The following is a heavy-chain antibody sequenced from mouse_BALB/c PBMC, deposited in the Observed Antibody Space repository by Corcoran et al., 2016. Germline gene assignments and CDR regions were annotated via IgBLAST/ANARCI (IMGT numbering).Heavy chain of an antibody. Sequence: EVQLQQSGPELVKPGASVKMSCKASGYTFTSYVMHWVKQKPGQGLEWIGYINPYNDGTKYNEKFKGKATLTSDKSSSTAHMEVSSLTSDVSAVYYCAREGRDGYFVRYYYFDYWGQGTTLTVSS. J-gene: IGHJ2*01. V-gene: IGHV1S136*01. CDR2: INPYNDGT. CDR1: GYTFTSYV. CDR3: AREGRDGYFVRYYYFDY. D-gene: IGHD2-3*01.